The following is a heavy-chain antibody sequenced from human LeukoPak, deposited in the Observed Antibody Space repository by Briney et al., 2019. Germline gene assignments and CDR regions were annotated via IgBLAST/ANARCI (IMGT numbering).Heavy chain of an antibody. J-gene: IGHJ6*03. CDR3: AKGGEYCSSTSCYEAMDYYMDV. CDR2: IRYDGSNK. Sequence: GGSLRLSCAASGFTFSSYGMHWVRQAPGKGLEWVAFIRYDGSNKYYADSVKGRFTISRDNSKNTLYLQMNSLRAEDTAVYYCAKGGEYCSSTSCYEAMDYYMDVWGKGTTVTVSS. D-gene: IGHD2-2*01. CDR1: GFTFSSYG. V-gene: IGHV3-30*02.